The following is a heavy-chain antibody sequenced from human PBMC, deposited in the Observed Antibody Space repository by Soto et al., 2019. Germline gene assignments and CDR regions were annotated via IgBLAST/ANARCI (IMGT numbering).Heavy chain of an antibody. D-gene: IGHD2-2*01. CDR1: GFTFSLNA. V-gene: IGHV3-30*15. CDR3: ASDRYAAAVATYLDY. J-gene: IGHJ4*02. CDR2: ISYDGSDK. Sequence: GGALRLSCAASGFTFSLNAMHLGRQAPGKGLEWVAVISYDGSDKFYADSVKGRFTISTDNSRNTLYLQMSSLKSADTAVYYCASDRYAAAVATYLDYWGQGALVTVSS.